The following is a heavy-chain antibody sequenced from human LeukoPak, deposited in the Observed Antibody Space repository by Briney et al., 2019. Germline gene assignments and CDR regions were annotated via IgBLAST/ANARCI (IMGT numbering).Heavy chain of an antibody. CDR3: ATGAWRSSGYYYPYYYGMDV. Sequence: ASVKVSCKVSGYTLTELSMHWVRQAPGKGLEWMGGFDPEDGETIYAQKFQGRVTMTEDTSTDTAYMELSSLRSEDTAAYYCATGAWRSSGYYYPYYYGMDVWGQGTTVTVSS. J-gene: IGHJ6*02. V-gene: IGHV1-24*01. CDR1: GYTLTELS. CDR2: FDPEDGET. D-gene: IGHD3-22*01.